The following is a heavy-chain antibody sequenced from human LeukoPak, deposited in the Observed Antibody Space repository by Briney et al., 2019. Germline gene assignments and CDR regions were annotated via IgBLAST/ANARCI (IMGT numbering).Heavy chain of an antibody. CDR1: GYSISSGYY. J-gene: IGHJ4*02. D-gene: IGHD2-2*01. CDR3: AIIPALGYCTGTSCPDS. CDR2: TNHSGST. V-gene: IGHV4-38-2*01. Sequence: PSETLSLTCAVSGYSISSGYYWGCIRQPPGKVLEWIGSTNHSGSTYYNPSLKSRAIISADTSKNQFSLKLSSVTAADTAVYCCAIIPALGYCTGTSCPDSWGQGTPGTVSS.